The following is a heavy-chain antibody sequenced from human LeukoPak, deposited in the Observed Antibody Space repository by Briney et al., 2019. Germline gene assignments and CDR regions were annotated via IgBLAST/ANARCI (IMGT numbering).Heavy chain of an antibody. Sequence: ASVKVSCKASGYTFTGYYMHWVRQAPGQGLEWMGWINPNSGGTNYAQKFQGRVTMTRDTSISTAYMELSRLRSDDTAVYYCARDSGDSSSWYVGWFDPWGQGTLVTVSS. J-gene: IGHJ5*02. V-gene: IGHV1-2*02. CDR1: GYTFTGYY. D-gene: IGHD6-13*01. CDR2: INPNSGGT. CDR3: ARDSGDSSSWYVGWFDP.